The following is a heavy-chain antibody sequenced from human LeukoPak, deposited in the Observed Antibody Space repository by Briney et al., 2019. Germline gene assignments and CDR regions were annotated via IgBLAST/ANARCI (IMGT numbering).Heavy chain of an antibody. V-gene: IGHV3-48*02. Sequence: PGGSLRLSCAASEFTFSSYSMNWVRQAPGKGLEWVSYITNSGNSKSYADSVKGRFTISRDNTKNSLYLQMSSLRDEDTAVYYCARDAGNSGYGMDVWGQGTTVTVSS. D-gene: IGHD5-12*01. CDR3: ARDAGNSGYGMDV. CDR1: EFTFSSYS. CDR2: ITNSGNSK. J-gene: IGHJ6*02.